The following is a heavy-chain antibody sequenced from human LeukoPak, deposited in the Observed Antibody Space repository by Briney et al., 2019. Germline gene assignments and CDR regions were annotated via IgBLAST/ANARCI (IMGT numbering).Heavy chain of an antibody. Sequence: ASVKVSCKASGDTFTSYYMHWVRQAPGQGLEWMGIINPSGGSTSYAQKFQGRVTMTRDTSTSTVYMELSSLRSEDTAVYYCARDSPLGLLRGYYFDYWGQGTLVTVSS. V-gene: IGHV1-46*01. D-gene: IGHD3-22*01. CDR1: GDTFTSYY. CDR2: INPSGGST. J-gene: IGHJ4*02. CDR3: ARDSPLGLLRGYYFDY.